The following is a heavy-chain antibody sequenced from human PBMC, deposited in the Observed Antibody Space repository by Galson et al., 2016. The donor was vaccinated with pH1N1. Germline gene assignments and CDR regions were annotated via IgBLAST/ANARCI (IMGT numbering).Heavy chain of an antibody. Sequence: SLRLSCAASGFTFSSYAMSWVRQAPGKGLEWVSAISGGGGSTYYADSVKGRFTISRDNSKNTLYLQVNSLRAEDTAVYYCAKLGSYYVGVGDFYYGMDVWGQGTTVTVSS. V-gene: IGHV3-23*01. CDR1: GFTFSSYA. CDR3: AKLGSYYVGVGDFYYGMDV. D-gene: IGHD1-26*01. CDR2: ISGGGGST. J-gene: IGHJ6*02.